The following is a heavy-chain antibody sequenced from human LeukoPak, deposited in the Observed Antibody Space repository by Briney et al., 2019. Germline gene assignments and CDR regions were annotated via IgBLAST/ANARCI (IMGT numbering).Heavy chain of an antibody. CDR2: IIPIFGTA. J-gene: IGHJ4*02. CDR3: ARDTTMVRGVIID. V-gene: IGHV1-69*13. D-gene: IGHD3-10*01. CDR1: GGTFSSYA. Sequence: GASVKVSCKASGGTFSSYAISWVRQAPGQGLEWMGGIIPIFGTANYAQKFQGRVTITADESTSTAYMELSSLRSEDTAVYYCARDTTMVRGVIIDWGQGTLATVSS.